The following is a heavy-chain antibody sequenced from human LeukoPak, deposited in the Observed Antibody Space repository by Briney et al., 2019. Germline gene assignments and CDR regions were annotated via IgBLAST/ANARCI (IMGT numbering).Heavy chain of an antibody. D-gene: IGHD3-22*01. Sequence: GGSLRLSCAASGFTFSSYGMHWVRQAPGKGLEWVAFIRYDGSNKYYADSVKGRFTISRDNSKNTLYLQMNSLRAEDTAVYYCARPPYYYDSSGWYFDLWGRGTLVTVSS. V-gene: IGHV3-30*02. J-gene: IGHJ2*01. CDR2: IRYDGSNK. CDR3: ARPPYYYDSSGWYFDL. CDR1: GFTFSSYG.